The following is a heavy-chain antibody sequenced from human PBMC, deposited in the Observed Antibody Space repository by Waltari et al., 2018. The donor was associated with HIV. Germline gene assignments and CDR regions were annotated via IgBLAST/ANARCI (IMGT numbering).Heavy chain of an antibody. V-gene: IGHV4-31*03. Sequence: QVQLQESGPGLVKPSQTLSLTCTVSGGSISSGGYYWSWIRQHPGKGLEWSWNIYYSGSTYYNPSLKSRVTISVDTSKNQFSLKLSAVTAADTAVYYCAGGGPIAARSGRSVRDYWGQGTLVTVSS. CDR1: GGSISSGGYY. CDR3: AGGGPIAARSGRSVRDY. J-gene: IGHJ4*02. CDR2: IYYSGST. D-gene: IGHD6-6*01.